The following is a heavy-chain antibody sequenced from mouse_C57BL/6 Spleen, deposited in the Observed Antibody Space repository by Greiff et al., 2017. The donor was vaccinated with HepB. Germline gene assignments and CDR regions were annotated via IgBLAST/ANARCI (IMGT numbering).Heavy chain of an antibody. CDR2: ISSGSSTI. CDR3: ARGIYYGYDVDFDY. Sequence: DVKLVESGGGLVKPGGSLKLSCAASGFTFSDYGMHWVRQAPEKGLEWVAYISSGSSTIYYADTVKGRFTISRDNAKNTLFLQMTSLRSEDTAMYYCARGIYYGYDVDFDYWGQGTTLTVSS. D-gene: IGHD2-2*01. CDR1: GFTFSDYG. J-gene: IGHJ2*01. V-gene: IGHV5-17*01.